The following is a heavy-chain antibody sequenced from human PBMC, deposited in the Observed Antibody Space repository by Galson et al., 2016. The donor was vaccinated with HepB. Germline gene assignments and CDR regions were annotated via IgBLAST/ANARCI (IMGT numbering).Heavy chain of an antibody. CDR3: ARGTYVYLGGSAGEEVPFVR. CDR2: VYHDGRT. V-gene: IGHV4-4*02. CDR1: GDSISATNW. J-gene: IGHJ4*01. D-gene: IGHD3-16*01. Sequence: SETLSLTCAVSGDSISATNWWSWVRQPPGKGLEWIGEVYHDGRTNYNPSLKSRVIISVDRSKKNFSLQLNSVTAADTAVYYCARGTYVYLGGSAGEEVPFVRWGHGTLVTVSS.